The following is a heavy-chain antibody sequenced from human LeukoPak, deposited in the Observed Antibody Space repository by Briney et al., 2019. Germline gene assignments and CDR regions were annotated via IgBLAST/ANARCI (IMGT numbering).Heavy chain of an antibody. Sequence: PGRFLRLSCAASGYTFSNYGMHWVRQAPGKGLEWVAVIWYDASNKHYGDSAKSRFIIATDNTKKTLYKQMRRLRAEYTAMYYSARYGEGFDTWGQGTKATVSS. CDR1: GYTFSNYG. J-gene: IGHJ3*02. CDR2: IWYDASNK. V-gene: IGHV3-33*01. CDR3: ARYGEGFDT. D-gene: IGHD3-10*01.